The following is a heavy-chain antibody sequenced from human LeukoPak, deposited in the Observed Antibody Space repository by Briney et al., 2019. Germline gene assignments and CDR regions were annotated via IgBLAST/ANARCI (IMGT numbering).Heavy chain of an antibody. V-gene: IGHV3-30-3*01. CDR2: ISYDGSNK. D-gene: IGHD2-2*01. CDR1: GFTFSSYA. Sequence: GMSLRLSCAASGFTFSSYAMHWVRQAPGKGLEWVAVISYDGSNKYYADSVKGRFTISRDNSKNTLYLQMNSLRAEDTAVYYCARAPPAALNWFDPWGQGTLVTVSS. CDR3: ARAPPAALNWFDP. J-gene: IGHJ5*02.